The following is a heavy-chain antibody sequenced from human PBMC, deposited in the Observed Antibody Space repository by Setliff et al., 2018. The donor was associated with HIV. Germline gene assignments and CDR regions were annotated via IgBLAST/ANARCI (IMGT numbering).Heavy chain of an antibody. D-gene: IGHD1-26*01. CDR1: GGTFSGHA. V-gene: IGHV1-69*13. CDR3: ARAPAHEHATGWYSSSNRFDP. CDR2: IIPLFGTA. J-gene: IGHJ5*02. Sequence: SVKVSCKAAGGTFSGHAINWVRQAPGQGVEWMGEIIPLFGTAHYAQRFQGRISITADHSTSTAYMELSRLKSADTAVYYCARAPAHEHATGWYSSSNRFDPWGQGTLVTVSS.